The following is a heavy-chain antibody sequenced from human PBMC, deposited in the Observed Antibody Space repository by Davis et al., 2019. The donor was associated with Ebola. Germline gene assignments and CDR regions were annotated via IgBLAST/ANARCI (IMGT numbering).Heavy chain of an antibody. D-gene: IGHD3-16*02. Sequence: GGSLRLSCTVSGGSISSYYWSWVRQAPGKGLEWVSAISGSGGSTYYADSVKGRFTISRDNAKNSLYLQMNSLRAEDTAVYYCAREIYDYIWGSYRPYFDYWGQGTLVTVSS. CDR1: GGSISSYY. V-gene: IGHV3-23*01. J-gene: IGHJ4*02. CDR3: AREIYDYIWGSYRPYFDY. CDR2: ISGSGGST.